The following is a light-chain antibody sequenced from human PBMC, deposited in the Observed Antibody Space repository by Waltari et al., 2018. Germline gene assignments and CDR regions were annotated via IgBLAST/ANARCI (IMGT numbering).Light chain of an antibody. CDR2: DVS. CDR1: SSDGGDYYY. CDR3: NSYTDTTWV. Sequence: QSVLTQPASVSGSPGQTIPISCTGTSSDGGDYYYVSWYQQHPGTAPKVLIYDVSKRPSGVSNRFSGSKSGNTAFLTISGLQPEDEADYYCNSYTDTTWVFGGGTKLTVL. V-gene: IGLV2-14*03. J-gene: IGLJ3*02.